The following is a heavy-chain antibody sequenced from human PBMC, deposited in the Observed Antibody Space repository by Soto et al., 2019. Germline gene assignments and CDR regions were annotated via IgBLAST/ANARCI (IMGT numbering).Heavy chain of an antibody. CDR3: AREGCESSDGRYYFDS. CDR1: GGSTSSDNY. J-gene: IGHJ4*02. Sequence: QVQLQESGPGLVKPSQTLSLTCTVSGGSTSSDNYWSWIRQPPGKGLEWIGHIYYSGNTDYNPSLKRCLAISIDTSKNQFSLKLSSVTAADTAVYFCAREGCESSDGRYYFDSWGQGSLVTVSS. D-gene: IGHD6-6*01. V-gene: IGHV4-30-4*01. CDR2: IYYSGNT.